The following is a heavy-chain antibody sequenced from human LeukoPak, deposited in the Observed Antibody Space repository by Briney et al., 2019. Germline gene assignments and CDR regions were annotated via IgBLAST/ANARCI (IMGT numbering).Heavy chain of an antibody. J-gene: IGHJ6*02. Sequence: PGGCLRLSCAASGFTFSSYGMHWVRKAPGKGLEWEAVISYDGSNKYYADSVKGRFTISRDNSKNTLYLQMNSLRAEDTAVYYCAKDVSALSHYYGMDVWGQGTTVTVSS. V-gene: IGHV3-30*18. D-gene: IGHD2/OR15-2a*01. CDR1: GFTFSSYG. CDR3: AKDVSALSHYYGMDV. CDR2: ISYDGSNK.